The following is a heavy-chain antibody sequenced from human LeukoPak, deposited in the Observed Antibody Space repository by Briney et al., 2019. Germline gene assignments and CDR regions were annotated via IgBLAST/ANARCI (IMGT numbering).Heavy chain of an antibody. CDR3: ARDRGQLSTTGHYYGMDV. Sequence: GGSLRLSCAASGIIFSGYAMHWVRQAPGKGLDWVAVISYDGSKRYQADSVKGRFTISRDNSKNTLYLQMNSLRPKDTAVYYCARDRGQLSTTGHYYGMDVRGQGTTVTVSS. V-gene: IGHV3-30-3*01. J-gene: IGHJ6*02. CDR2: ISYDGSKR. CDR1: GIIFSGYA. D-gene: IGHD6-6*01.